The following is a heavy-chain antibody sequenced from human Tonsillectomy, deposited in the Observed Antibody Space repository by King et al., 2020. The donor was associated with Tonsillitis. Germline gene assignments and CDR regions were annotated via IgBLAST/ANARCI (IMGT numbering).Heavy chain of an antibody. Sequence: VQLVESGGGLVQPGGSLRLSCVASGFILSNYGMSWVRQAPGKGLEWVSSISIGGSPTFYADSVRGRFTISSDTSKHTLYLQMNSLRAEDTAIYYCAKEIRPNDYWGQGTLVTVSS. J-gene: IGHJ4*02. CDR2: ISIGGSPT. CDR1: GFILSNYG. V-gene: IGHV3-23*04. CDR3: AKEIRPNDY. D-gene: IGHD3-3*02.